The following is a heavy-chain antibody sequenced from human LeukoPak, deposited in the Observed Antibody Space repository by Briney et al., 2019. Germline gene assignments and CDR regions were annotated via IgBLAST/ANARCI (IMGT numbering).Heavy chain of an antibody. CDR1: GGTFSSYA. D-gene: IGHD2-15*01. V-gene: IGHV1-69*06. J-gene: IGHJ4*02. CDR3: ARGMNIVVVVAAQPFDY. Sequence: ASVKVSCKASGGTFSSYAISWVRQAPGQGLEWMGGIIPIFGTANYAQKFQGRVTITADKSTSTAYMELSSLRSEDTAVYYCARGMNIVVVVAAQPFDYWGQGTLVTVSS. CDR2: IIPIFGTA.